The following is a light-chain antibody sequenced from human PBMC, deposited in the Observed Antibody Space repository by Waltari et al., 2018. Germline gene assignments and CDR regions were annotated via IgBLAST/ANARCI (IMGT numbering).Light chain of an antibody. CDR1: SSDVGSYNL. CDR2: EVS. CDR3: CSYAGSSTYV. J-gene: IGLJ1*01. Sequence: QSALTQPASVSGSSGQSITISCTGTSSDVGSYNLVSWYHQHPGKAPKLMIYEVSERPSGVSNRFSGSKSGNTASLTISGLQAEDEADYYCCSYAGSSTYVFGTGTNVTVL. V-gene: IGLV2-23*02.